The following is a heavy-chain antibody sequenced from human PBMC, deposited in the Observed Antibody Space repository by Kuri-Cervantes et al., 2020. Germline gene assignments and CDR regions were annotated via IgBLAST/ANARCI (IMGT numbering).Heavy chain of an antibody. J-gene: IGHJ4*02. Sequence: SVKVCCKASGYTFTSYDINWVRQATGQGLEWMGWIIPIFGTANYAQKFQGRVTITADESTSTAYMELSSLRSEDTAVYYCARARFFYYVSSGYFVGLGFDYWGQGTLVTVSS. CDR1: GYTFTSYD. V-gene: IGHV1-69*13. D-gene: IGHD3-22*01. CDR2: IIPIFGTA. CDR3: ARARFFYYVSSGYFVGLGFDY.